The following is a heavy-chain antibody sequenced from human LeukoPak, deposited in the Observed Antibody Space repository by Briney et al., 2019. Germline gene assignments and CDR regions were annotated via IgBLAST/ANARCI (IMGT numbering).Heavy chain of an antibody. CDR2: INPISGGT. V-gene: IGHV1-2*02. CDR1: GYTFTGYY. Sequence: ASVKVSCKASGYTFTGYYMHWVRQAPGQGLQWMGWINPISGGTDYAEKFQGRVTMTRDTSISTAYMELSSLRSEDTAVYYCARGEGPIDYWGQGTLVTVSS. CDR3: ARGEGPIDY. J-gene: IGHJ4*02.